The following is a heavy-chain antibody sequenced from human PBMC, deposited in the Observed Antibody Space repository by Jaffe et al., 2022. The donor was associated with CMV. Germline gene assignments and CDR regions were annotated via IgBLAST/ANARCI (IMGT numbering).Heavy chain of an antibody. CDR3: ARGDLGSSWYLYGMDV. V-gene: IGHV4-31*03. J-gene: IGHJ6*02. D-gene: IGHD6-13*01. Sequence: QVQLQESGPGLVKPSQTLSLTCTVSGGSISSGGYYWSWIRQHPGKGLEWIGYIYYSGSTYYNPSLKSRVTISVDTSKNQFSLKLSSVTAADTAVYYCARGDLGSSWYLYGMDVWGQGTTVTVSS. CDR1: GGSISSGGYY. CDR2: IYYSGST.